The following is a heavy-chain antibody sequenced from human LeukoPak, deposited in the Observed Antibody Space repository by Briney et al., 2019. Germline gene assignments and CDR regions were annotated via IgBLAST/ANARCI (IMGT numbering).Heavy chain of an antibody. D-gene: IGHD6-13*01. CDR1: GYTFTSYA. J-gene: IGHJ5*02. Sequence: ASVKVSCKASGYTFTSYAMHWVRQAPGQRLEWMGWINAGNGNTKYSQEFQGRVTITRDTSASTAYMELSSLRSEDMAVYYCARASNPYSSSWNNWFDPWGQGTLVTVSS. CDR3: ARASNPYSSSWNNWFDP. V-gene: IGHV1-3*03. CDR2: INAGNGNT.